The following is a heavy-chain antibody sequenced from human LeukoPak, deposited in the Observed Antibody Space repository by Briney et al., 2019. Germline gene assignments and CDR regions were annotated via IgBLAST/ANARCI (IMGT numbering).Heavy chain of an antibody. V-gene: IGHV3-21*01. J-gene: IGHJ4*02. Sequence: GGSLRLSCAASGFTFSSYSMNWVRQAPGKGLEWVSSISSSSTYIHYADSVKGRFTISRDNSKNTLYLQMNSLRAEDTAVYYCANGGVIADWGQGTLVTVSS. CDR3: ANGGVIAD. CDR2: ISSSSTYI. D-gene: IGHD3-16*02. CDR1: GFTFSSYS.